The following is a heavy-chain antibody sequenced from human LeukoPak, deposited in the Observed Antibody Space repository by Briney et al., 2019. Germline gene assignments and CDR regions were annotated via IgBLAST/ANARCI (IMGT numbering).Heavy chain of an antibody. D-gene: IGHD4-11*01. CDR3: TREDHSNYNY. Sequence: GGSLSLSCAASGFTFSSYDMSWVRQAPGKGLEWVASIKQDGGETFYVDSVKGRFTISRDNAKNSLYLQMNSLRAEDTAVYYCTREDHSNYNYWGQGTLVTVSS. J-gene: IGHJ4*02. CDR1: GFTFSSYD. V-gene: IGHV3-7*03. CDR2: IKQDGGET.